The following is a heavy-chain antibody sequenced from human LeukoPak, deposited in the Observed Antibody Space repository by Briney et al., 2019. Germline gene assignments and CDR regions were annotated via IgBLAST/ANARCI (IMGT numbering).Heavy chain of an antibody. J-gene: IGHJ4*02. CDR2: ISGSGGAT. V-gene: IGHV3-23*01. D-gene: IGHD3-10*01. CDR3: ARGGVDYYGSGTYYLMYYFDY. Sequence: PGGSLRLSCVASGFTFSSYAMSWVRQAPGKGLEWVSGISGSGGATYYADSVKGRFTISRDDPHNTLYLQMNSLRAEDTAVYFCARGGVDYYGSGTYYLMYYFDYWGQGALVTVSS. CDR1: GFTFSSYA.